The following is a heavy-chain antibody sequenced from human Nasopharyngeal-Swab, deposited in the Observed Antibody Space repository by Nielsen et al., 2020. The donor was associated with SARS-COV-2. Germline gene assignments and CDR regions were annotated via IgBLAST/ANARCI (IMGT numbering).Heavy chain of an antibody. J-gene: IGHJ6*03. D-gene: IGHD5-12*01. CDR2: IKQDGSEK. Sequence: GESLNISWAASGFTFSSYWMSWVRQAPGKGLEWVANIKQDGSEKYYVDSVKGRFTISRDNAKNSLYLQMNSLRAEDTAVYYCAKDGRVDIVATGYYYYYYMDVWGKGTTVTVSS. CDR1: GFTFSSYW. CDR3: AKDGRVDIVATGYYYYYYMDV. V-gene: IGHV3-7*01.